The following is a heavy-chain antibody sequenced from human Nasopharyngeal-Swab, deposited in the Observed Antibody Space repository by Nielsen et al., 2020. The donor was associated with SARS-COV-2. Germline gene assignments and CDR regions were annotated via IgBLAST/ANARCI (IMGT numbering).Heavy chain of an antibody. CDR2: MWYAGSSE. D-gene: IGHD2-2*01. Sequence: GESLKISCTASGFTFSNYDIHWLRQTPGKGLEWVAVMWYAGSSERYAGSVKGRFTISRDISKNTLYLQMNSLRAEDTAVYYCARESGVSSTSPFDCWGRGTLVTVSS. CDR3: ARESGVSSTSPFDC. CDR1: GFTFSNYD. J-gene: IGHJ4*02. V-gene: IGHV3-33*01.